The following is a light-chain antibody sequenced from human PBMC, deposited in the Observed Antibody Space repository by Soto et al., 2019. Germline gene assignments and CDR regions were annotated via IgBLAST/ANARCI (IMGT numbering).Light chain of an antibody. CDR1: QSVSSY. V-gene: IGKV3-11*01. CDR3: QHRSDWPRIT. CDR2: GAS. Sequence: EIVLTQSPATLSLSPGERATLSCRASQSVSSYLAWYQQKPGQAPRLLIFGASYRATGIPARFTGSGSGTDFTLTISSLEPEDFAVYFCQHRSDWPRITFGQGTELEIK. J-gene: IGKJ2*01.